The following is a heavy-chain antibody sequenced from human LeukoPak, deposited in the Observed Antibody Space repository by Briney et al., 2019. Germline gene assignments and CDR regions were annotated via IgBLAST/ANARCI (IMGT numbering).Heavy chain of an antibody. CDR2: INPNSGGT. CDR1: GYTFTSYG. V-gene: IGHV1-2*02. Sequence: ASVKVSCKASGYTFTSYGISWVRQAPGQGLEWMGWINPNSGGTNYAQKFQGRVTMTRDTSISTAYMELSRLRSDDTAVYYCARGAAYYYYYMDVWGKGTTVTVSS. D-gene: IGHD3-16*01. CDR3: ARGAAYYYYYMDV. J-gene: IGHJ6*03.